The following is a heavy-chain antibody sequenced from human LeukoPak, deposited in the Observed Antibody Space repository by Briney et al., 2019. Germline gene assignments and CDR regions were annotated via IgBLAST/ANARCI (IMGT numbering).Heavy chain of an antibody. V-gene: IGHV4-38-2*01. CDR2: IYHTGST. Sequence: SETLSLTCGVSGYSIIRGYYWAWIRQPPGKGLEWIGTIYHTGSTYYTPSLGSRVTISVDTSKNEFSLNLNSVTAADTAVYYCARAGWIITSGIAYWGQGALVTVSS. CDR1: GYSIIRGYY. CDR3: ARAGWIITSGIAY. D-gene: IGHD3-10*01. J-gene: IGHJ4*02.